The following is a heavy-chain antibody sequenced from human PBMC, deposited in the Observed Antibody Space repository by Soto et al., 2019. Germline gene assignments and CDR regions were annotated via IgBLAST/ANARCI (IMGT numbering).Heavy chain of an antibody. D-gene: IGHD3-22*01. CDR1: GGTFSSYA. CDR3: AKSLSYYDSSGYYGYYYYGMDV. V-gene: IGHV1-69*13. J-gene: IGHJ6*02. CDR2: IIPIFGTA. Sequence: SVKVSCKASGGTFSSYAISWVRQAPGQGLEWMGGIIPIFGTANYAQKFQGRVTITADESTSTAYMELSSLRSEDTAVYYCAKSLSYYDSSGYYGYYYYGMDVWGQGTTVTVSS.